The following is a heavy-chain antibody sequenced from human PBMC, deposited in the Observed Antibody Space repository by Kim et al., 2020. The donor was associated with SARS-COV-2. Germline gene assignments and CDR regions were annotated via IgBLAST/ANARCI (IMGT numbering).Heavy chain of an antibody. CDR2: ITYDGNKQ. CDR1: GFDLISYA. J-gene: IGHJ6*02. D-gene: IGHD3-16*01. CDR3: ARGSMIRGGVLSELYYDMGV. Sequence: GGSLRLSCVASGFDLISYAMHWVRQAPGKGLEWVSLITYDGNKQYYGDSVKGRFTISRDNSKNTLYLQMNGLRDEDTAVYYCARGSMIRGGVLSELYYDMGVWGQGTTVTVS. V-gene: IGHV3-30*03.